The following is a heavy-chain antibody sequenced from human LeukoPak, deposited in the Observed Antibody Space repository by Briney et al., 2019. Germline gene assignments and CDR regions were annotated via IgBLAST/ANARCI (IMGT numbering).Heavy chain of an antibody. V-gene: IGHV3-23*01. Sequence: GGSLRLPCAASGFTFSSYAMSWVRQAPGKGLEWVSAISGSGGSTYYADSVKGRFTISRDNSKNTLYLQMNSLRAEDTAVYYCAKDQVYSSSWYSYYYYGMDVWGQGTTVTVSS. D-gene: IGHD6-13*01. CDR2: ISGSGGST. CDR1: GFTFSSYA. CDR3: AKDQVYSSSWYSYYYYGMDV. J-gene: IGHJ6*02.